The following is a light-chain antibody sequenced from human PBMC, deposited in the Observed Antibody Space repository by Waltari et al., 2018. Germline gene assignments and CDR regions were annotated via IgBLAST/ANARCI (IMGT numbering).Light chain of an antibody. CDR2: EVI. V-gene: IGLV2-14*01. Sequence: QSALAHPAFLSGSPGQSSTVSWTGPGSDVGCAKYVSCYQQHPGKAPNLMIYEVIKRPSGVSNRFSGSKSGNTASLTISGLQAEDEADYYCSSYTSSSTWVFGGGTKLTVL. CDR3: SSYTSSSTWV. J-gene: IGLJ3*02. CDR1: GSDVGCAKY.